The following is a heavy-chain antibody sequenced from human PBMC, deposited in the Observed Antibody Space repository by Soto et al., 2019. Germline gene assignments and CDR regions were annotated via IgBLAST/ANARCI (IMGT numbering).Heavy chain of an antibody. D-gene: IGHD2-2*01. V-gene: IGHV4-59*01. Sequence: QVHLQESGPGLVNPSETLSLTCTVSGGSISGDSWSWIRQPPGKGLEWIGYISDTGSTNFSPSLKSRVTISLGTSKKQFSLKLTSVTAADTAVYYCTRALIGSSSNWYFDLWGRGTLVTVSS. CDR2: ISDTGST. CDR3: TRALIGSSSNWYFDL. J-gene: IGHJ2*01. CDR1: GGSISGDS.